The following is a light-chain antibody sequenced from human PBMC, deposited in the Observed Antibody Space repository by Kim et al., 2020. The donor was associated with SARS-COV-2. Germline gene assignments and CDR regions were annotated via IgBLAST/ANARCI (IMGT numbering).Light chain of an antibody. CDR1: QSINNW. Sequence: ASVGDRVTITCRASQSINNWLAWYQHKAGKDPKLLIYKASTLSGGAPSTFSGSGSGTEFTLTISSLQPDDFATYYCQQYHTSSLSFGGGTKVDIK. V-gene: IGKV1-5*03. J-gene: IGKJ4*01. CDR2: KAS. CDR3: QQYHTSSLS.